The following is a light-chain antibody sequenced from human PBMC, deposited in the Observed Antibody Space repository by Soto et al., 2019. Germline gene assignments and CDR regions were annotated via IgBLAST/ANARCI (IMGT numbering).Light chain of an antibody. V-gene: IGKV3D-20*01. CDR3: QRYGKSPLL. CDR2: DIS. J-gene: IGKJ4*01. Sequence: EIVLTQSPATLSLSPGDRATLSCGASQSVPSTYLAWYQQKPGLAPRLLISDISNRATGIPDRFSGSGSGTDFTLTISSLEPEGFAVYYCQRYGKSPLLFGGGTKVEI. CDR1: QSVPSTY.